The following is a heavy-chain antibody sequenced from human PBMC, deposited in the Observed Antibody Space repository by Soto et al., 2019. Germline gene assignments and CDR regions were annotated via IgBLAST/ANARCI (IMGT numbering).Heavy chain of an antibody. CDR1: GYTFTSYY. V-gene: IGHV1-46*03. Sequence: ASVTVSCKASGYTFTSYYMHWVRQAPGQGLEWMGIINPSGGSTSYAQKFQGRVTMTRDTSTSTVYMELSSLRSEDTAVYHCARLFHESMVRGVHYYYYGMDVWGQGTTVTVSS. CDR2: INPSGGST. J-gene: IGHJ6*02. D-gene: IGHD3-10*01. CDR3: ARLFHESMVRGVHYYYYGMDV.